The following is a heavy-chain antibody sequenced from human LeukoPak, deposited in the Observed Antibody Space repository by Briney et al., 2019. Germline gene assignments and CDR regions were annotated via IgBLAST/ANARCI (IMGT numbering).Heavy chain of an antibody. D-gene: IGHD5-18*01. CDR1: GFTFSSYA. J-gene: IGHJ4*02. CDR3: AKDPHGSYGPRYFFDS. Sequence: GGSLRLSCAASGFTFSSYAMHWVRQAPGKGLEWVAVIWYDETYKYYADSVKGRFTISRANSKNTLYLQMNSLRAEDTALYYCAKDPHGSYGPRYFFDSWGQGTLVTVSS. CDR2: IWYDETYK. V-gene: IGHV3-33*06.